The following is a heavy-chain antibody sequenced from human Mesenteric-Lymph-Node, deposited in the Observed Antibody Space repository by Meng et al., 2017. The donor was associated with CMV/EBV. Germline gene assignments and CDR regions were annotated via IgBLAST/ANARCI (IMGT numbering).Heavy chain of an antibody. CDR1: GFTFSAYW. J-gene: IGHJ3*02. CDR2: IKQDGSEK. D-gene: IGHD2-2*02. V-gene: IGHV3-7*01. CDR3: ARGSHCSSTTCYSLPGAFDI. Sequence: GESLKISCAASGFTFSAYWMSWVRQAPGKGLEWVANIKQDGSEKYYVDSVKGQFTISRDNAKNSLYLQMNSLRAEDTAVYYCARGSHCSSTTCYSLPGAFDIWGQGTKVTVSS.